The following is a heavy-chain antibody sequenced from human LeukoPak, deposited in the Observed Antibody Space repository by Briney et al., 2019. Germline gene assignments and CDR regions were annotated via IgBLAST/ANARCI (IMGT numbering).Heavy chain of an antibody. V-gene: IGHV3-7*01. Sequence: GGSLRLSCAASGFSFSSYWMTWVRQAPGKGLEWVANIKGDGSEKYYVDSVKGRFNIARDNAKNSVYLQMNSLRAEDTAVYYCARDGGDCSGDSCYVDYWGQGTLVTVSS. J-gene: IGHJ4*02. CDR1: GFSFSSYW. CDR3: ARDGGDCSGDSCYVDY. D-gene: IGHD2-15*01. CDR2: IKGDGSEK.